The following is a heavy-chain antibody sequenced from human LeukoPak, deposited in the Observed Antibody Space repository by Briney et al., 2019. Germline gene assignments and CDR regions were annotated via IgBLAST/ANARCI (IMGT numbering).Heavy chain of an antibody. J-gene: IGHJ4*02. V-gene: IGHV3-64*01. CDR1: GFDSSDYW. D-gene: IGHD5-18*01. Sequence: GGSLRLSCAASGFDSSDYWISWVRQAPGKGLEYVSAISSNGGSTYYANSVKGRFTISRDNSKNTLYLQMGSLRAEDMAVYYCARGYSYGYAYWGQGTLVTVSS. CDR2: ISSNGGST. CDR3: ARGYSYGYAY.